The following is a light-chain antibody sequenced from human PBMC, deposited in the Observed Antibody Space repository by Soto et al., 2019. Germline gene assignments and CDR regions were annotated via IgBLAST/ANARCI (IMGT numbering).Light chain of an antibody. CDR3: ETWDSNTRV. V-gene: IGLV4-60*03. J-gene: IGLJ2*01. CDR2: LEGSGSY. CDR1: SGHSSYI. Sequence: QLVLTQSSSASASLGSSVKLTCTLSSGHSSYIIAWHQQQPGKAPRYLMKLEGSGSYNKGSGVPDRFSGSSSGADRSLTISNLQSEDEADYYCETWDSNTRVFGGGTKLTVL.